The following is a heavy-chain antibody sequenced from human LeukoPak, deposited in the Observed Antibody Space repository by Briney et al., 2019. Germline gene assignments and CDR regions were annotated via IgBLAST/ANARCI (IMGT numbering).Heavy chain of an antibody. Sequence: SETLSLTCGVYGGSFSGYYWSWIRQPPGKGLEWIGEINHSGSTNYNPSLKSRVTISVDTSKNQFSLKLSSVTAADTAVYYCARERVRYVANWFDPWGQGTLVTVSP. CDR2: INHSGST. CDR1: GGSFSGYY. D-gene: IGHD3-9*01. V-gene: IGHV4-34*01. CDR3: ARERVRYVANWFDP. J-gene: IGHJ5*02.